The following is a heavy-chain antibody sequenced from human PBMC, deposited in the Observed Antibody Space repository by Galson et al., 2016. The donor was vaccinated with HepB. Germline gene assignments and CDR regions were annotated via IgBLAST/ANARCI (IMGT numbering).Heavy chain of an antibody. CDR2: INPRSSNT. V-gene: IGHV1-46*01. D-gene: IGHD6-13*01. CDR1: GYSFTSYA. J-gene: IGHJ6*02. CDR3: AAALDDYYYGMDV. Sequence: SVKVSCKASGYSFTSYAIHWVRQAPGQGLEWMGIINPRSSNTNYAQKFQGRVTMTRDTSTSTVYMQLSSLRSDDTAVYYCAAALDDYYYGMDVWGQGTTVTVSS.